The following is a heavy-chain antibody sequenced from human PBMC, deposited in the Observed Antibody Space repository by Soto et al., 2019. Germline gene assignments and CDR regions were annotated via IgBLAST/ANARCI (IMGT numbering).Heavy chain of an antibody. CDR1: GGSISSYY. Sequence: QVQLQESGPGLVKPSETLSLTCTVSGGSISSYYWSWIRQPPGKGLEWIGYIYYSGSTNYNPPLKSRVTISVDTSKNQFSLKLSSVTAADTAVYYCARFGDYGFRFILDYWGQGTLVTVSS. D-gene: IGHD4-17*01. CDR2: IYYSGST. J-gene: IGHJ4*02. CDR3: ARFGDYGFRFILDY. V-gene: IGHV4-59*01.